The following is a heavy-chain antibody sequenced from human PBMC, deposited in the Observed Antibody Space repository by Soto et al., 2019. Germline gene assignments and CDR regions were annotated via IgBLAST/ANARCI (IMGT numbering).Heavy chain of an antibody. J-gene: IGHJ6*02. V-gene: IGHV4-31*03. D-gene: IGHD3-3*01. CDR2: IYYSGST. CDR1: GGSISSGGYY. Sequence: SETLSLTCTVSGGSISSGGYYWSWIRQHPGKGLEWIGYIYYSGSTYYNPSLKSRVTISVDTSKNQFSLKLSSVTAADTAVYYCARWSGYYNYYYRMDVWGQGTTVTVSS. CDR3: ARWSGYYNYYYRMDV.